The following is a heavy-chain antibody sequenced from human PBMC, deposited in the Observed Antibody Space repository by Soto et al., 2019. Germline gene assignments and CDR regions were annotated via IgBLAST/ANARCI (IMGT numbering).Heavy chain of an antibody. CDR1: GGSFGGYY. J-gene: IGHJ4*02. D-gene: IGHD2-8*01. Sequence: ETLSLTCAVSGGSFGGYYWSWVRQRPGKGLEWIGEINHSGSTNYNPSLKSRVTISVDTSKNQFSLKLSSVTAADTAVYYCARGLRSLVLIVYAIYFDYWGQGTLVTVYS. CDR2: INHSGST. V-gene: IGHV4-34*01. CDR3: ARGLRSLVLIVYAIYFDY.